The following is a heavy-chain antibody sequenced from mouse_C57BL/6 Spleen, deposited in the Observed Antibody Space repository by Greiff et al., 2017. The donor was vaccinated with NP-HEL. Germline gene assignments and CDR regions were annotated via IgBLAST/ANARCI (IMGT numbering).Heavy chain of an antibody. V-gene: IGHV1-42*01. CDR2: INPSTGGT. CDR1: GYSFTGYY. Sequence: VQLQQSGPELVKPGASVKISCKASGYSFTGYYMNWVKQSPEKSLEWIGEINPSTGGTTYNQKFKAKATVTVDKSSSTAYMQLKSLTSEDSAVYYCARPWFAYWGQGTLVTVAA. CDR3: ARPWFAY. J-gene: IGHJ3*01.